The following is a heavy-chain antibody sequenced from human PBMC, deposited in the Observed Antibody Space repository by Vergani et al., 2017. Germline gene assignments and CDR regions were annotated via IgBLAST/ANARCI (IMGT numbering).Heavy chain of an antibody. V-gene: IGHV3-21*01. Sequence: EVQLVESGGGLVKPGGSLRLSCASSGFTFSSYSMNWVRQAPGKGLEWVSFISSSSSYIYYADSVKGRFAISRDNANNSLYPQMNSLRAEDTAVYYCARDTGRGQQLVVAWGQGTLVTVSS. J-gene: IGHJ5*02. D-gene: IGHD6-13*01. CDR2: ISSSSSYI. CDR3: ARDTGRGQQLVVA. CDR1: GFTFSSYS.